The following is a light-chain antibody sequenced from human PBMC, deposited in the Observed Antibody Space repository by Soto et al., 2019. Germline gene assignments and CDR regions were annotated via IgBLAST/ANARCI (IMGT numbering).Light chain of an antibody. Sequence: QSALTQPRSVSGSPGQSVTISCTGASSDVGGYNFVSWSQQHPGKAPKLMIYDVSKRPSGVPDRFSGSKSGNTASLTISGLQAEEDADYYCCSYAGSYTWVFGTGTKLTVL. CDR1: SSDVGGYNF. V-gene: IGLV2-11*01. CDR3: CSYAGSYTWV. CDR2: DVS. J-gene: IGLJ1*01.